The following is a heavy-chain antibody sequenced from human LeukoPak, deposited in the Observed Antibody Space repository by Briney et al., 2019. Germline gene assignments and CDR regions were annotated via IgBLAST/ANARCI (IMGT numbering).Heavy chain of an antibody. CDR2: IYDTGST. CDR3: TSDRRISWIYY. D-gene: IGHD6-13*01. V-gene: IGHV4-39*01. Sequence: NPSETLSLTCTVSGGSISSINYHWAWIRQPPGKGLEWIGAIYDTGSTYYNPSLKSRVTISVDTSKNQFSLRLSSVTVADTAMYYCTSDRRISWIYYWGQGTLVTVSS. CDR1: GGSISSINYH. J-gene: IGHJ4*02.